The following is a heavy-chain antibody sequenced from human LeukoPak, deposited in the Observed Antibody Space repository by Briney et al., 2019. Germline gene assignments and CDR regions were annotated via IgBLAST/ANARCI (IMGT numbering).Heavy chain of an antibody. D-gene: IGHD3-22*01. J-gene: IGHJ4*02. V-gene: IGHV4-61*02. CDR1: GDSISSGAYY. Sequence: PSQTLSLTCSVSGDSISSGAYYWSWIRQPAGKGLEWIGRIYTSGSTNYNPSLKSRVTISVDTSKNQFSLKLSSVTAADTAVYYCARNANYDVRGYIRWGQGTLVTVSS. CDR3: ARNANYDVRGYIR. CDR2: IYTSGST.